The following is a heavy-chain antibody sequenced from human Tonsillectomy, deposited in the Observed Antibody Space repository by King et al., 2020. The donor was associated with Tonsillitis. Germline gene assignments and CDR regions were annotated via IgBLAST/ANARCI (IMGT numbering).Heavy chain of an antibody. V-gene: IGHV3-30*18. D-gene: IGHD3-16*01. Sequence: VQLVESGGGVVQPGTSLRLSCAASGFTFANYGMHWVRQAPGKGLEWVALIAYDASYENYADSVKGRFTISRDSSKNTLYLEMNSLRVEDTAVYYCAKDGIGLSGWYFDLWGRGTLVTVSS. CDR1: GFTFANYG. J-gene: IGHJ2*01. CDR2: IAYDASYE. CDR3: AKDGIGLSGWYFDL.